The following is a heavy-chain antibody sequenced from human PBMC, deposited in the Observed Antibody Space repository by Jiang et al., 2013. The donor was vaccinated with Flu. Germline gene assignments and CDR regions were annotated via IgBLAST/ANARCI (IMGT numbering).Heavy chain of an antibody. V-gene: IGHV4-61*02. Sequence: SGPGLVKPSQTLSLTCTVSGGSISSGDYYWSWIRQPAGKGLEWIGRIYTSGSTNYNPSLKSRVTISVDTSKNQFSLKLSSVTAADTAVYSCARSRIAVAVWFDPWGQGTLVTVSS. CDR2: IYTSGST. CDR1: GGSISSGDYY. D-gene: IGHD6-19*01. CDR3: ARSRIAVAVWFDP. J-gene: IGHJ5*02.